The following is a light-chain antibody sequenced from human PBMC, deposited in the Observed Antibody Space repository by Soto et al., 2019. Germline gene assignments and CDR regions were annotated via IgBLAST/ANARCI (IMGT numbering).Light chain of an antibody. V-gene: IGLV2-14*01. CDR3: SSYTSSSTYV. CDR2: DVS. J-gene: IGLJ1*01. Sequence: QSALTQPASVSGSPGQSITIPCTGTSSDVGGYNYVSWHQQHPGKAPKLMIYDVSNRPSGVSNRFSGSKSGNTASLTISGLQAEDEADYYCSSYTSSSTYVFGTGTKVTVL. CDR1: SSDVGGYNY.